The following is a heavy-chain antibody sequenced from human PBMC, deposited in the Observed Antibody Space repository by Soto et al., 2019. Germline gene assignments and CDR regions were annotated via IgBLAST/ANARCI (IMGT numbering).Heavy chain of an antibody. D-gene: IGHD3-10*01. V-gene: IGHV3-33*01. CDR3: ARDEITMVRGVSANWFDP. CDR1: GFTFSSYG. CDR2: IWYDGSNK. J-gene: IGHJ5*02. Sequence: QVQLVESGGGVVQPGRSLRLSCAASGFTFSSYGMHWVRQAPGKGLEWVAVIWYDGSNKYYADSVKGRFTISRDNSKNTLYLQMNSLRAEDTAVYDCARDEITMVRGVSANWFDPWGQGTLVTVSS.